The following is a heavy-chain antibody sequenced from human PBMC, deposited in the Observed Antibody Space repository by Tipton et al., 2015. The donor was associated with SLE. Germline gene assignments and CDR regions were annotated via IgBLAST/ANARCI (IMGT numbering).Heavy chain of an antibody. CDR3: TRGGRGDGANPFDP. J-gene: IGHJ5*02. V-gene: IGHV4-31*02. Sequence: LRLSCTVSGDSISNGDDYWSWIRQPPGKGLEWIGNIYYGGGTYYNPSLESRVTISVDTSKDQFSLRLTSVTAADTAVYYCTRGGRGDGANPFDPWGQGTLVTVSS. D-gene: IGHD4/OR15-4a*01. CDR1: GDSISNGDDY. CDR2: IYYGGGT.